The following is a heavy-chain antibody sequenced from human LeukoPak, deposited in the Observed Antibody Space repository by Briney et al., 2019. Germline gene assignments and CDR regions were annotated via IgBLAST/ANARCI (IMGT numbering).Heavy chain of an antibody. V-gene: IGHV1-8*01. D-gene: IGHD1-26*01. J-gene: IGHJ4*02. CDR1: GYTFPSYD. CDR2: MNPNSGNT. CDR3: ARGPKWTGSYYYFDY. Sequence: ASVKVSCKTSGYTFPSYDINWVRQVTGQGLEWMGWMNPNSGNTGYTQKFQGRVTISRNTSITTAYMELSSLRSEDTGVYYCARGPKWTGSYYYFDYWGQGTLVTVSS.